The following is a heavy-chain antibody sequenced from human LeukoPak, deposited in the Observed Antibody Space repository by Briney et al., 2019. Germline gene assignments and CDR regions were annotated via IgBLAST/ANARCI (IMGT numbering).Heavy chain of an antibody. J-gene: IGHJ3*02. D-gene: IGHD3-22*01. V-gene: IGHV3-7*01. CDR3: ASDYYYDSSGYQYNDAFDI. CDR2: IKQDGSEK. CDR1: GFTFSSYW. Sequence: GGSLRLSCAASGFTFSSYWMSWVRQAPGKGLEWVAHIKQDGSEKYYVDSVKGRFTISRDNAKNSLYLQMNSLRAEDTAVYYCASDYYYDSSGYQYNDAFDIWGQGTMVTVSS.